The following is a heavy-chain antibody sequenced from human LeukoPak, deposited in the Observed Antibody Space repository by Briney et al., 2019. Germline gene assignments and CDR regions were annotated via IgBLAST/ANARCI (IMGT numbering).Heavy chain of an antibody. CDR3: ARGYSGSSDY. D-gene: IGHD1-26*01. CDR2: VNHNSGGT. J-gene: IGHJ4*02. Sequence: ASVKLSCKASGYTFTGYYMHWVRQAPGQGLEWMGWVNHNSGGTNYAQKLQGRVTMTTDTSTSTAYMELRSLRSDDTDVYYCARGYSGSSDYWGQGTLVTVSS. V-gene: IGHV1-2*02. CDR1: GYTFTGYY.